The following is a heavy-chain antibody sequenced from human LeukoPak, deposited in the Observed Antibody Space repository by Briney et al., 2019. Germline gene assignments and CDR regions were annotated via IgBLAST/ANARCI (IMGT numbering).Heavy chain of an antibody. Sequence: PGGSLRLSCAASGFTFSSYAMSWVRQAPGKGLEWVSTISGSDGSTYYADSVKGRFTISRDNSKNTLYLQMNSLRAEDTAKYYCAKTRGPVAFNPDYWGQGSLVTVSS. CDR2: ISGSDGST. J-gene: IGHJ4*02. CDR1: GFTFSSYA. CDR3: AKTRGPVAFNPDY. D-gene: IGHD6-19*01. V-gene: IGHV3-23*01.